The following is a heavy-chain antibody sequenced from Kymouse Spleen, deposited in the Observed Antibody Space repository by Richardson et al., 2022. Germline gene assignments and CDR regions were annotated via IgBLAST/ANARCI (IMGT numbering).Heavy chain of an antibody. V-gene: IGHV3-11*01. CDR1: GFTFSDYY. CDR2: ISSSGSTI. CDR3: ARDGITMVRGVINLYYYYGMDV. Sequence: QVQLVESGGGLVKPGGSLRLSCAASGFTFSDYYMSWIRQAPGKGLEWVSYISSSGSTIYYADSVKGRFTISRDNAKNSLYLQMNSLRAEDTAVYYCARDGITMVRGVINLYYYYGMDVWGQGTTVTVSS. J-gene: IGHJ6*02. D-gene: IGHD3-10*01.